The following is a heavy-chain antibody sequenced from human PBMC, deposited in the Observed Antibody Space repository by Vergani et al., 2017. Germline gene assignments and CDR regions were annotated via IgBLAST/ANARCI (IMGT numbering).Heavy chain of an antibody. D-gene: IGHD3-22*01. V-gene: IGHV3-23*01. CDR3: AKDYYDSSGYYHYFDY. Sequence: EVQLLESGGGLVQPGGSLRLSCAASGLTFSSYAMSWVRQAPGKGLEWVSAISGSGGSTYYADSVKGRFTISRDNSKNTLYLQMNSLRAEDTAVYYCAKDYYDSSGYYHYFDYWGQGTLVTVSS. CDR1: GLTFSSYA. CDR2: ISGSGGST. J-gene: IGHJ4*02.